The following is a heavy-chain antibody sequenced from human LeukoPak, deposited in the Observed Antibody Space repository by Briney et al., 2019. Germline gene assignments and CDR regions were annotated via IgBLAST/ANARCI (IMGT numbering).Heavy chain of an antibody. Sequence: ASVKVSCKASGYTFTSYDINWVRQATGQGLEWMGWMNPNSGNTGYAQKLQGRVTMTRNTSISTAYMELSSLRSEDTAVYYCARHYDSSGYHLLYYYYGMDVWGQGTMVTVSS. D-gene: IGHD3-22*01. V-gene: IGHV1-8*01. J-gene: IGHJ6*02. CDR3: ARHYDSSGYHLLYYYYGMDV. CDR2: MNPNSGNT. CDR1: GYTFTSYD.